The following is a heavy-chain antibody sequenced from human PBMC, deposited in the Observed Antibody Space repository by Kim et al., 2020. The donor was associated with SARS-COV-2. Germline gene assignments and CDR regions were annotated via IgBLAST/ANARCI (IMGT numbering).Heavy chain of an antibody. Sequence: GGSLRLSCVASGFTFSSSGMHWVRQAPGKGLEWVAVIRYDGSNKYYADCVKGRFTISSDNSKKTLDLQMNSKRVEDTAVYYCARDRGSGRYGYFYYSGQG. CDR2: IRYDGSNK. V-gene: IGHV3-33*01. J-gene: IGHJ4*02. CDR3: ARDRGSGRYGYFYY. CDR1: GFTFSSSG. D-gene: IGHD3-16*01.